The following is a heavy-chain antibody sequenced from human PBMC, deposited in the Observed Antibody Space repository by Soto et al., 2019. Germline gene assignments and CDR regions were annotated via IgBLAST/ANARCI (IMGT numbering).Heavy chain of an antibody. CDR1: GYTFTSYG. V-gene: IGHV1-18*01. J-gene: IGHJ3*02. CDR3: ARVVAERRQLGRYAFDI. Sequence: QVQLVPSGAEVKKPGASVKVSCKASGYTFTSYGISWVRQAPGQGLEWMGWISAYNGNTNYAQKLQGRVTMTTDTSTSTAYMELRSLRSDDTAVYYCARVVAERRQLGRYAFDIWGQGTMVTVSS. D-gene: IGHD6-6*01. CDR2: ISAYNGNT.